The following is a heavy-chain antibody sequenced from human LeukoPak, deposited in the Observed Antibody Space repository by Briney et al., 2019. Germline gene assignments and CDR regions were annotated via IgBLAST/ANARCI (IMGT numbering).Heavy chain of an antibody. CDR1: GFTVSSNY. V-gene: IGHV3-53*01. Sequence: PGGSLRLSCAASGFTVSSNYMSWVRQAPGKGLEWVSVIYSGGSTYYADSVKSRFTISRDNAKNSLYLQMNNLRAEDTAVYYCARPFGNGWFLRDYWGRGTLVTVSS. CDR2: IYSGGST. J-gene: IGHJ4*02. CDR3: ARPFGNGWFLRDY. D-gene: IGHD6-19*01.